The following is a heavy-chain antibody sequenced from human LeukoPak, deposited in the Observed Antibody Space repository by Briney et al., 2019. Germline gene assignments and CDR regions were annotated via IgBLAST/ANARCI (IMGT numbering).Heavy chain of an antibody. CDR1: GFTFSGYS. CDR2: ITTSSSTI. J-gene: IGHJ4*01. CDR3: ARGLDYGFDY. D-gene: IGHD4-17*01. Sequence: AGGSLRLSCAASGFTFSGYSMNWVRQAPGKGLEWVSYITTSSSTINYADSLKGRFTISRDNAKNSLYLQMNSLRDEDTAVYYCARGLDYGFDYWGRGTLVTVSS. V-gene: IGHV3-48*02.